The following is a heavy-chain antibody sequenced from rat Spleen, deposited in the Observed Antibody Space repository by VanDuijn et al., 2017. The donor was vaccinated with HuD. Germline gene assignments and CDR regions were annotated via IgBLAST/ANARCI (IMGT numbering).Heavy chain of an antibody. Sequence: EVQLVESDGGLVQPGRSLKLSCAASGFTFSDYYMAWVRQAPTKGLEWVATISSDDSSTYYRDSVKGRFTISRDNAKSILYLQVDSLRSEDTTIYYCARHPDYSNYFDYWGQGVMVTVSS. CDR3: ARHPDYSNYFDY. CDR1: GFTFSDYY. D-gene: IGHD1-1*01. CDR2: ISSDDSST. V-gene: IGHV5-29*01. J-gene: IGHJ2*01.